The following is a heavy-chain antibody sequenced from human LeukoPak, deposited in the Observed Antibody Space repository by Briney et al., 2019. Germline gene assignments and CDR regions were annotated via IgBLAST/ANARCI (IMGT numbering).Heavy chain of an antibody. CDR1: GFTFSSYS. CDR2: ISSSSSNI. J-gene: IGHJ3*02. Sequence: PGGSLRLSCAASGFTFSSYSMNWVSQAQGKGREWVSYISSSSSNIYYADSVKGRFTISRDNAKNSLYLQMNSLRAEDTAVYYCASYSSSLSDAFDIWGQGTMVTVSS. D-gene: IGHD6-13*01. CDR3: ASYSSSLSDAFDI. V-gene: IGHV3-48*01.